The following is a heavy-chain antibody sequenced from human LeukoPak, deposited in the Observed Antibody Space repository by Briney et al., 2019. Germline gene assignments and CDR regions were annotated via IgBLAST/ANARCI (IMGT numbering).Heavy chain of an antibody. D-gene: IGHD3-10*01. Sequence: GGSLRLSCATSGFTFSDYYMTWIRQARGKGLERVSYISSSGSTIYYADSVKGRFTISRDNAKNSLYLQMNSLRAEDTAVYYCARSKYYGSGFGYWGQGTLVTVSS. V-gene: IGHV3-11*04. CDR2: ISSSGSTI. CDR1: GFTFSDYY. J-gene: IGHJ4*02. CDR3: ARSKYYGSGFGY.